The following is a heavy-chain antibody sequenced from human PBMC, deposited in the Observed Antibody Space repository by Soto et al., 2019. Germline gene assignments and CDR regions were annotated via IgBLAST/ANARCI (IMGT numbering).Heavy chain of an antibody. CDR1: GGSINSINYN. CDR3: ARQVARRLNWLDP. V-gene: IGHV4-39*01. D-gene: IGHD2-15*01. CDR2: MHYSGST. J-gene: IGHJ5*02. Sequence: SETLSLTCTVSGGSINSINYNWGWIRQPPGKGLEWIGSMHYSGSTYYNAPLKSRVTISVDTSRQQFSLKLSSVTAADAAVYYCARQVARRLNWLDPWGQGTLVTVSS.